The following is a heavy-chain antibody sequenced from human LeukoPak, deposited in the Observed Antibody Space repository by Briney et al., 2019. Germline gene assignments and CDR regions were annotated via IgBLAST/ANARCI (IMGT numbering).Heavy chain of an antibody. CDR1: RFTFSSYG. CDR2: ISSSSSYI. CDR3: ARDKGGYSGYEALHYYYYMDV. D-gene: IGHD5-12*01. V-gene: IGHV3-21*01. Sequence: GGSLRLSCAASRFTFSSYGMHWVRQAPGKGLEWVSSISSSSSYIYYADSVKGRFTISRDNAKNSLYLQMNSLRAEDTAVYYCARDKGGYSGYEALHYYYYMDVWGKGTTVTISS. J-gene: IGHJ6*03.